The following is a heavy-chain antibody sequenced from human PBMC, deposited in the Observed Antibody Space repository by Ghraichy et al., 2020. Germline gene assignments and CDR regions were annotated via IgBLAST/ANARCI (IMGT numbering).Heavy chain of an antibody. J-gene: IGHJ6*02. D-gene: IGHD2-15*01. V-gene: IGHV1-18*04. CDR2: ISAYNGNT. CDR3: ARDYGVVVAAMVSLGWYYYGMDV. CDR1: GYTFTSYG. Sequence: ASVKVSCKASGYTFTSYGISWVRQAPGQGLEWMGWISAYNGNTNYAQKLQGRVTMTTDTSTSTAYMELRSLRSDDTAVYYCARDYGVVVAAMVSLGWYYYGMDVWGQGTTVTVSS.